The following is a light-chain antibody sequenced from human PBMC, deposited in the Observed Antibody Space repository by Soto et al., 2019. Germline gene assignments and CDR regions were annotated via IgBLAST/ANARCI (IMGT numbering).Light chain of an antibody. Sequence: PGERATLSCSASQSVSSYLAWSQQKPGQAPRLLIYDASNSATGIPARFSGSGSGTDFTLTISSLEPEDFAVYYCQQRSNWPGFGEGTRLEIK. CDR1: QSVSSY. V-gene: IGKV3-11*01. J-gene: IGKJ5*01. CDR3: QQRSNWPG. CDR2: DAS.